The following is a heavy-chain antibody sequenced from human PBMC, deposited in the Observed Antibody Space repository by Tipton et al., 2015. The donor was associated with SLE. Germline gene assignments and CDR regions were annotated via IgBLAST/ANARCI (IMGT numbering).Heavy chain of an antibody. D-gene: IGHD2-2*02. CDR1: GASITTNSYY. CDR2: MYYSGIT. V-gene: IGHV4-39*07. Sequence: LRLSCTVSGASITTNSYYWGWIRQPPGKGLEWIGSMYYSGITYYNPSLKSRVTMSIDTPKNQFSLKLASVTAADTAVYYCARTGGFCTRTDCYTWGQGTLVTVSS. CDR3: ARTGGFCTRTDCYT. J-gene: IGHJ5*02.